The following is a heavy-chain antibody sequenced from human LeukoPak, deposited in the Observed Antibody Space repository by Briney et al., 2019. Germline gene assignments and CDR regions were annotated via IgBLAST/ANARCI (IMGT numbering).Heavy chain of an antibody. Sequence: GGSLRLSCAVSGFTFSNYWMNWVRQAPGKGLEWVANIKEDGSQKYYVESVKGRFTVSRDNAKNSVYLQMSSLRDEDTAVYYCAKDTLGYCSSTSCYPFDYWGQGTLVTVSS. CDR1: GFTFSNYW. CDR3: AKDTLGYCSSTSCYPFDY. D-gene: IGHD2-2*01. CDR2: IKEDGSQK. J-gene: IGHJ4*02. V-gene: IGHV3-7*01.